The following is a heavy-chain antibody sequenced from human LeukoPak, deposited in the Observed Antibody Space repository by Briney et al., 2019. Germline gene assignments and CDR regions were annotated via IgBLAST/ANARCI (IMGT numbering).Heavy chain of an antibody. CDR2: ISGSGGST. J-gene: IGHJ4*02. Sequence: GGSLRLSCAASGFTFSSYAMSWVRQAPGKGLEWVSAISGSGGSTYYADPVKGRFTISRDNSKNTLSVLMNSLSPDDTAVYYCARDLNPSSSGWYDTFDYWGQGTLVTVSS. D-gene: IGHD6-19*01. V-gene: IGHV3-23*01. CDR1: GFTFSSYA. CDR3: ARDLNPSSSGWYDTFDY.